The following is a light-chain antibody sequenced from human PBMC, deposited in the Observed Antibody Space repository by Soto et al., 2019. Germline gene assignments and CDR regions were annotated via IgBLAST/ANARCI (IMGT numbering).Light chain of an antibody. CDR2: DVS. V-gene: IGLV2-11*01. Sequence: QSALTQPRSVSGSPGQSVTISCTGTSSDIGVYNYVSWYQQHPGKAPKLMIYDVSKRPAGVPDRFSGSKSGNTASLTISGFQAEDEADYYCCSYTSSSTYVFGTGTKLTVL. J-gene: IGLJ1*01. CDR1: SSDIGVYNY. CDR3: CSYTSSSTYV.